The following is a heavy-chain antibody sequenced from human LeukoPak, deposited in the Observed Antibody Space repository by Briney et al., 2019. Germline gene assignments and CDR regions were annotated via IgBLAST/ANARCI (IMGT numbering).Heavy chain of an antibody. CDR1: GYTFTSYS. Sequence: ASVKVSCKASGYTFTSYSISWVRQAPGQGLEWMGWISAYNGNTNYAQKLQGRVTMTTDTSTSTAYMELRSLRSDDTAVYYCARDSALYCTNGVCYNDYWGQGTLVTVSS. J-gene: IGHJ4*02. V-gene: IGHV1-18*01. D-gene: IGHD2-8*01. CDR2: ISAYNGNT. CDR3: ARDSALYCTNGVCYNDY.